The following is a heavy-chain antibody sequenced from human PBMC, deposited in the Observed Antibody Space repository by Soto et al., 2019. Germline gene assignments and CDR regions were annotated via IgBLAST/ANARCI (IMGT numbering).Heavy chain of an antibody. J-gene: IGHJ4*02. CDR3: ARDHHSYYETSGYYPYFDF. CDR2: IYYTGST. D-gene: IGHD3-22*01. V-gene: IGHV4-61*01. Sequence: SETLSLTCTVSGGSVNTAPYHWSWIRQSPRNGLEWIGNIYYTGSTNYNPSFESRVAISLDTSNNQFSLRLTSLTAAATAVYFCARDHHSYYETSGYYPYFDFWGQGTLVTVSS. CDR1: GGSVNTAPYH.